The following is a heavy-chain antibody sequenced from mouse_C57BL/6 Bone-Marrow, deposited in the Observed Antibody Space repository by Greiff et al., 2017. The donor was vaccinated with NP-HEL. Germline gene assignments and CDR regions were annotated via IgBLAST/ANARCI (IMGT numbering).Heavy chain of an antibody. J-gene: IGHJ3*01. Sequence: DVQLVESGGDLVKPGGSLKLSCAASGFTFSSYGMSWVRQTPDKRLEWVATISSGGSYTYYPDSVKGRFTISRDNAKNTLYLQMSSLKSEDTAMYYCANIYYDYDEGFAYWGQGTLVTVSA. CDR1: GFTFSSYG. D-gene: IGHD2-4*01. CDR3: ANIYYDYDEGFAY. V-gene: IGHV5-6*01. CDR2: ISSGGSYT.